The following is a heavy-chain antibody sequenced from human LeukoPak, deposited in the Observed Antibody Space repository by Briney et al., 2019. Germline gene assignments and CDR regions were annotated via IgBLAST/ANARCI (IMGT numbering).Heavy chain of an antibody. V-gene: IGHV3-30*18. CDR2: ISYDGSNK. CDR3: AKDPKPRMGFFGVADT. J-gene: IGHJ4*02. CDR1: GFTFSSYG. D-gene: IGHD3-3*01. Sequence: PGGSLRLSCAASGFTFSSYGMHWVRQAPGKGLEWVAVISYDGSNKYYADSVKGRFTISRDNSKNTLYLQMNSLRAEDTAVYYCAKDPKPRMGFFGVADTWGQGTLVTVSS.